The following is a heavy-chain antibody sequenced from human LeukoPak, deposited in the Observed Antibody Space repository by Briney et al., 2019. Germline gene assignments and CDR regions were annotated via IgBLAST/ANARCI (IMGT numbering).Heavy chain of an antibody. CDR1: GLTFSSYW. D-gene: IGHD3-10*01. V-gene: IGHV3-74*01. CDR3: STGSGHAFDI. J-gene: IGHJ3*02. CDR2: INSDGSST. Sequence: GGSLRLSCAASGLTFSSYWMHWVRQVPGKGLVWVSRINSDGSSTSYADSVKGRFTISRDNAKNTLYVQMNSLRAEDTAVYYCSTGSGHAFDIWGRGTMVTVSS.